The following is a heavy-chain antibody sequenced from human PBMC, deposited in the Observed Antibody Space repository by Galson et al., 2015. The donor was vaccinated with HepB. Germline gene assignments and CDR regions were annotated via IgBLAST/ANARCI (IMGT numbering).Heavy chain of an antibody. Sequence: CAISGDSVSSNSAAWNWIRQSPSRGLEWLGRTYYESTWYYDYAVSVKSRITVNPDTSKNQFSLQLNSVTPEDTAVYYCARAYSSGWHHVHYWGQGTLVTVSS. J-gene: IGHJ4*02. CDR1: GDSVSSNSAA. V-gene: IGHV6-1*01. CDR3: ARAYSSGWHHVHY. D-gene: IGHD6-19*01. CDR2: TYYESTWYY.